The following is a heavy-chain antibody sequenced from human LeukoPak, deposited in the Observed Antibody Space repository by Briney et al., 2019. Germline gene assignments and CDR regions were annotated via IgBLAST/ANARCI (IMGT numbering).Heavy chain of an antibody. Sequence: GGSLRLSCAASGFTFSSYGMHWVRQAPGKGLEWVAFIRYDGSNKYYADSVKGRFTISGGNSKNTLYLQMNSLRAEDTAVYYCAIFGVVIPSFDYWGQGTLVTVSS. V-gene: IGHV3-30*02. CDR3: AIFGVVIPSFDY. CDR1: GFTFSSYG. CDR2: IRYDGSNK. D-gene: IGHD3-3*01. J-gene: IGHJ4*02.